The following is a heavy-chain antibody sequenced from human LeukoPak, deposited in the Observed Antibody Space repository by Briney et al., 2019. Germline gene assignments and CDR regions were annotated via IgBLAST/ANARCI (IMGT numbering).Heavy chain of an antibody. CDR2: IFHSGTT. D-gene: IGHD6-19*01. V-gene: IGHV4-38-2*02. CDR1: GYSISSGYY. J-gene: IGHJ4*02. Sequence: SETLSLTCTVSGYSISSGYYWGWIRQPPGKGLEWIGGIFHSGTTYYNPSLKSRVIISVDTSKNQFSLKLSSVTAADTAVYYCARSGTGWFEDYRGQGTLVTVSS. CDR3: ARSGTGWFEDY.